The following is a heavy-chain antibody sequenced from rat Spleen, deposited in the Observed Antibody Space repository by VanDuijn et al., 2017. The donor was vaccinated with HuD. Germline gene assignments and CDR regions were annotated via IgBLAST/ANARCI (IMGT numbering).Heavy chain of an antibody. D-gene: IGHD5-1*01. CDR1: GFTFSDYN. Sequence: EVQLVESGGGLVQPGRSLKLSCAASGFTFSDYNMAWVRQAPKKGLEWVASITTGGGNTYYRDSVKGRFIISRDNAKSTLYLQMDSLRSEDTATYFCATTPGRPFDYWGQGTLVTVSS. V-gene: IGHV5-25*01. J-gene: IGHJ3*01. CDR3: ATTPGRPFDY. CDR2: ITTGGGNT.